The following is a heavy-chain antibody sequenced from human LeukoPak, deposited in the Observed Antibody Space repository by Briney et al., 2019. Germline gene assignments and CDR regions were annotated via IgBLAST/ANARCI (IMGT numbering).Heavy chain of an antibody. D-gene: IGHD4-23*01. CDR1: GFTFSNYG. Sequence: GRSLRLSCAASGFTFSNYGMHWVRQAPGKGLEWVAVISYDGSNKYYGDSVKGRFTISRDNFKNTLYLEMNSLRAEDTAVYYCASMVYGGNFDYWGQGTLVTVSS. J-gene: IGHJ4*02. V-gene: IGHV3-30*03. CDR2: ISYDGSNK. CDR3: ASMVYGGNFDY.